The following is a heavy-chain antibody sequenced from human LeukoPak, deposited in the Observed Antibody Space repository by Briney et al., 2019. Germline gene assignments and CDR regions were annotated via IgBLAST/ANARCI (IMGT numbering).Heavy chain of an antibody. D-gene: IGHD5-24*01. CDR2: VNPSGDST. V-gene: IGHV1-46*01. Sequence: ASVKVSCKASRYTFSNYNIHWLRQAPGQGLEWMGIVNPSGDSTNYAQNFQGRVTMTGDTSTSTVYMELSSLRSEDTAVYYCARVRDGYNDAYDIWGQGTMVTVTS. J-gene: IGHJ3*02. CDR3: ARVRDGYNDAYDI. CDR1: RYTFSNYN.